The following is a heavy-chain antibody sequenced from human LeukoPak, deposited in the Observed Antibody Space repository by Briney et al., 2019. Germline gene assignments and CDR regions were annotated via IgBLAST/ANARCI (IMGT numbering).Heavy chain of an antibody. J-gene: IGHJ4*02. CDR2: TYSDGST. Sequence: GGSLRLSCAASGFTVSSKYMSWVVQAPGKGLEWVSVTYSDGSTYYADSVKGRLTISRDNSKNTLYLQMNSLRAEDTAVYYCARNLNWLGVFDYWGQGTLVTVSS. CDR1: GFTVSSKY. V-gene: IGHV3-53*01. CDR3: ARNLNWLGVFDY. D-gene: IGHD6-19*01.